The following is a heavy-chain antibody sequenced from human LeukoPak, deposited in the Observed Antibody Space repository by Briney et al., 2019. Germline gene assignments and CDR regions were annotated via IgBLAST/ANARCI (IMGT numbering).Heavy chain of an antibody. D-gene: IGHD3-3*01. J-gene: IGHJ4*02. V-gene: IGHV3-30*03. CDR1: GFTFSCCG. Sequence: PGRSLRLSCAASGFTFSCCGMHWVRQAPGKGLEWFSFIRNDGNDKYYADSVKGRFTISRDNSKNTLYLQMNSLRPEDTALYYCVRDFEWSFDTWDQGTLVTVSS. CDR2: IRNDGNDK. CDR3: VRDFEWSFDT.